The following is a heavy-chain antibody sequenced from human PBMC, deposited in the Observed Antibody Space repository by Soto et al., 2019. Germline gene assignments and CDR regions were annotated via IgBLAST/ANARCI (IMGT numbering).Heavy chain of an antibody. D-gene: IGHD5-12*01. CDR1: GDTFTNYG. Sequence: QVQVVQSGDEVKKPGAAVKVSCKASGDTFTNYGFCWVRQAPGQGLEGMGWISGYNGNTKSAAKFQGRVTMTTDTSTSTGQTGPRVFKAAWGAVYFCERDGLAPKYYDGMHVCAQGTEVTVSS. V-gene: IGHV1-18*01. CDR3: ERDGLAPKYYDGMHV. J-gene: IGHJ6*02. CDR2: ISGYNGNT.